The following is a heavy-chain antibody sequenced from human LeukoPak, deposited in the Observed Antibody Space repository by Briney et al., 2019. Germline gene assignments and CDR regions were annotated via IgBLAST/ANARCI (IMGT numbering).Heavy chain of an antibody. J-gene: IGHJ4*02. D-gene: IGHD3-10*01. CDR2: ISGSGGST. V-gene: IGHV3-23*01. Sequence: GGSLRLSCAVSGFTFSSYAMSWVRQAPGKGLEWVSAISGSGGSTYYADSVRGRFSISRDNSKNTLYLQMNSLRAEDTAVYYCAKGPGDFDYWGQGTLVTVSS. CDR3: AKGPGDFDY. CDR1: GFTFSSYA.